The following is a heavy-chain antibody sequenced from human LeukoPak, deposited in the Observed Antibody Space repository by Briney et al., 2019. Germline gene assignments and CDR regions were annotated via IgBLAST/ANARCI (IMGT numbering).Heavy chain of an antibody. CDR1: GFTFSSYA. CDR2: ISGSGGST. J-gene: IGHJ4*02. Sequence: GGSLRLSCAASGFTFSSYAMSWVRQAPGKGLEWVSAISGSGGSTYYADSVKGRFTISRDNSKNTLYLQMNSLRAEDTAVYYCASPADYYDSSGYYYGFGPFDYWGQGTLVTVSS. V-gene: IGHV3-23*01. D-gene: IGHD3-22*01. CDR3: ASPADYYDSSGYYYGFGPFDY.